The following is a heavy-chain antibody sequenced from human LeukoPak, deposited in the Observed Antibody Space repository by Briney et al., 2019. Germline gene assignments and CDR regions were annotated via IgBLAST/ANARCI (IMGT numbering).Heavy chain of an antibody. CDR3: ARDQSSGWPNFDY. D-gene: IGHD6-19*01. Sequence: ASVKVSCKVSGYTLTELSMHWVRQAPGKGLEWMGGFDPEDGETIYAQKLQGRVTMTTDTSTSTAYMELRSLRSDDTAVYYCARDQSSGWPNFDYWGQGTLVTVSS. V-gene: IGHV1-24*01. CDR2: FDPEDGET. J-gene: IGHJ4*02. CDR1: GYTLTELS.